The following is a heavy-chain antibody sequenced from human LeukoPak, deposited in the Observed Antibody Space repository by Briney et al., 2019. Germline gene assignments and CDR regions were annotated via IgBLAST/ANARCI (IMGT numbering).Heavy chain of an antibody. CDR2: INPNSGGT. V-gene: IGHV1-2*02. D-gene: IGHD3-22*01. CDR3: ARASYYYDSSGYPGYYFDY. J-gene: IGHJ4*02. Sequence: ASVKLSCKASVYTFTVYYMHWVRQAPGQGHEWMGWINPNSGGTNYAQTFQGRVTMTRDTSISTAYMELSRLRSDDTAVYYCARASYYYDSSGYPGYYFDYWGQGTLVTVSS. CDR1: VYTFTVYY.